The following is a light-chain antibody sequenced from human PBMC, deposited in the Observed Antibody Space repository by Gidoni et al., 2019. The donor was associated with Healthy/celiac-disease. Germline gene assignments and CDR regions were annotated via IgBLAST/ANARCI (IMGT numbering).Light chain of an antibody. CDR3: QQYGSSPST. J-gene: IGKJ1*01. V-gene: IGKV3-20*01. Sequence: EIVLTQSPGTLSLSPGERGTLSCRASQSVSSSYLAWYQQKPGQAPRLLIYGASSRATGIPDRFSGSGSGTDFTLTISRLEPEDFAVYYCQQYGSSPSTFGQXTKVEIK. CDR1: QSVSSSY. CDR2: GAS.